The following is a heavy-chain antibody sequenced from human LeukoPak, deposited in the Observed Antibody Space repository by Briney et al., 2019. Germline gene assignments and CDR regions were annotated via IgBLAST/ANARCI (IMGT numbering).Heavy chain of an antibody. CDR2: ISGGSEDT. Sequence: PGGSLRLSCRASGFTFGSYAMSWVRQAPGKGLEWVSSISGGSEDTYYADSVKGRFTISRDNSKNTLYLQMNSLRAEDTAVYYCARDRFAGCSGGSCYYFDYWGQGTLVTVSS. CDR3: ARDRFAGCSGGSCYYFDY. J-gene: IGHJ4*02. V-gene: IGHV3-23*01. CDR1: GFTFGSYA. D-gene: IGHD2-15*01.